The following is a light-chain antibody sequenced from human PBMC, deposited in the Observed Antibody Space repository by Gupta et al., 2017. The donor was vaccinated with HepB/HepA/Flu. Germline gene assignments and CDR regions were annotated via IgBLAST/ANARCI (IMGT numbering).Light chain of an antibody. V-gene: IGKV3-11*01. CDR2: GAS. CDR3: QQRSDWPLT. Sequence: GERATLSCRASQSVSSYLAWYQQKPGQAPRLLIYGASNRAPGIPARFSGSGSETDFTLTISSLEPEDLAVYYCQQRSDWPLTFGGGTKVEIK. J-gene: IGKJ4*01. CDR1: QSVSSY.